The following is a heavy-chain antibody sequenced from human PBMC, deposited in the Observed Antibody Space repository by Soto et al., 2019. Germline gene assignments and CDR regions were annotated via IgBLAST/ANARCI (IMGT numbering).Heavy chain of an antibody. V-gene: IGHV3-30-3*01. CDR2: ISYDGSNK. J-gene: IGHJ4*02. D-gene: IGHD4-17*01. CDR3: ARGFFGATATTIRNY. Sequence: GESLKISCAASGFTFSSYAMHWVHQAPGKGLEWVAVISYDGSNKYYADSVKGRFTISRDNSKNTLYLQMNSLRAEDTAVYYCARGFFGATATTIRNYWGQGTLVTVSS. CDR1: GFTFSSYA.